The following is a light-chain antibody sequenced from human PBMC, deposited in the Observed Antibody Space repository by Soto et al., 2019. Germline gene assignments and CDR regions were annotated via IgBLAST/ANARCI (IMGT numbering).Light chain of an antibody. J-gene: IGKJ5*01. CDR2: ATS. V-gene: IGKV1-39*01. CDR3: QQRHMWPIT. Sequence: DIQMTQSPSSLSASVGDRVTITCRASQSISNYLNWYQQKPGKAPKLLIYATSSLQSGVPSRFRGSGSGTDFTLTISSLEPEDSAVYYCQQRHMWPITFGQGTRLEIK. CDR1: QSISNY.